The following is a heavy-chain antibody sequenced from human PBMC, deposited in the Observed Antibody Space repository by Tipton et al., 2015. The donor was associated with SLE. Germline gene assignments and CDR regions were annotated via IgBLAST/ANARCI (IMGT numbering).Heavy chain of an antibody. CDR3: ARPRDLLGTTYAFDI. CDR2: ISHDGINK. V-gene: IGHV3-30-3*01. CDR1: GFSFSSYA. Sequence: QLVQSGGGVVQPGRSLRLSCAASGFSFSSYAMHWVRQAPGKGLEWVAVISHDGINKYYADSVKGRFTISRDNSKNTLYLQMNSLRAEDTAVYYCARPRDLLGTTYAFDIWGQGTMVTVSS. J-gene: IGHJ3*02. D-gene: IGHD1-1*01.